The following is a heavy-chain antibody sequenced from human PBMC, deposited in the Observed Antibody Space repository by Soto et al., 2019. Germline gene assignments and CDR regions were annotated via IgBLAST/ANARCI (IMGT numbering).Heavy chain of an antibody. Sequence: SETLSLTCTVSGGSISSYYWSWIRQPPGKGLEWIGYIYYSGSTNYNPSLKSRVTISVDTSKNQFSLKLSSVTAADTAVYYCARGEWELPSTGYYGMDVWGQGTTVTVS. J-gene: IGHJ6*02. CDR3: ARGEWELPSTGYYGMDV. CDR1: GGSISSYY. CDR2: IYYSGST. D-gene: IGHD1-26*01. V-gene: IGHV4-59*01.